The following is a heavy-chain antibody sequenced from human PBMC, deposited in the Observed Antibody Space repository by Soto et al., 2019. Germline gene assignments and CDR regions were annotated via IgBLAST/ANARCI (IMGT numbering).Heavy chain of an antibody. V-gene: IGHV4-30-4*01. J-gene: IGHJ6*02. D-gene: IGHD4-17*01. CDR3: ASSGAYPQHYGMDV. Sequence: SETLSLTCTVSGGSISSGDYYWSWIRQPPGKGLEWIGCIYYSGSTYYNPSLKSRVTISVDTSENQFSLKLSSVTAAHTAVYYRASSGAYPQHYGMDVWRQGTTVTVSS. CDR1: GGSISSGDYY. CDR2: IYYSGST.